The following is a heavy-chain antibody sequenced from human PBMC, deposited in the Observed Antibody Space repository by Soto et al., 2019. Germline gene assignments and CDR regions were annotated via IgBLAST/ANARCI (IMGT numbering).Heavy chain of an antibody. CDR3: ARGLSFLGDFDV. D-gene: IGHD2-21*02. J-gene: IGHJ3*01. CDR1: GGSISSSSW. Sequence: HLQESGPGLVKPSGTLSLTCDVSGGSISSSSWWTWVRQSPGKGLEWIGEIYHAGSPNYNPSFQSRVTILADKSKNHFSLRLTSVTAAYTAIYYCARGLSFLGDFDVWGQGTTVTVSS. V-gene: IGHV4-4*02. CDR2: IYHAGSP.